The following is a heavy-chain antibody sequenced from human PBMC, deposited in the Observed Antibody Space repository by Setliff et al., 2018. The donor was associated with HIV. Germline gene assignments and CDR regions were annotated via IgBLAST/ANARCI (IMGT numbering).Heavy chain of an antibody. J-gene: IGHJ4*02. Sequence: SETLSLTCTVSGYSINSAYYWGWIRQPPGKGLEWIGEINHSGSTNYNPSLKSRVTIPIDTSKNQFSLKLDSVTAADTAVYYCARAGRYSTFWGFDYWGQGVLVTVSS. CDR3: ARAGRYSTFWGFDY. CDR1: GYSINSAYY. D-gene: IGHD4-4*01. CDR2: INHSGST. V-gene: IGHV4-38-2*02.